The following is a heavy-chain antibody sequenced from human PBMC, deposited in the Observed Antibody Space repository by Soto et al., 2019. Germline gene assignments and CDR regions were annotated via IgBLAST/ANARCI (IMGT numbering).Heavy chain of an antibody. CDR3: ARGGFSSSWNSPHYFDS. CDR2: IKQDGSEK. V-gene: IGHV3-7*05. J-gene: IGHJ4*02. Sequence: GGSLRLSCAASRFTFSNYWMTWVRQAPGKGLEWVANIKQDGSEKDYVDSVKGRFTISRDNAKNSLYLQMNSLRAEDTAVYYCARGGFSSSWNSPHYFDSWGQGTLVTVSS. D-gene: IGHD6-13*01. CDR1: RFTFSNYW.